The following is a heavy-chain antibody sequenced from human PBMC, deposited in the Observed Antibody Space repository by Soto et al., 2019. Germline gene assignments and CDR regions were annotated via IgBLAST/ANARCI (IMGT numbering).Heavy chain of an antibody. V-gene: IGHV1-18*01. D-gene: IGHD3-22*01. CDR2: ISAYNGNA. J-gene: IGHJ6*02. CDR1: GYTFTSYG. CDR3: ARDSRGQVTMIVVVPSRAQTMDF. Sequence: GASVKVSCKASGYTFTSYGISWVRQAPGQGLEWMGWISAYNGNANYAQKLQGRVTMTTDTSTSTAYMELRSLRSDDTAVYYCARDSRGQVTMIVVVPSRAQTMDFWCQGTTVTGSS.